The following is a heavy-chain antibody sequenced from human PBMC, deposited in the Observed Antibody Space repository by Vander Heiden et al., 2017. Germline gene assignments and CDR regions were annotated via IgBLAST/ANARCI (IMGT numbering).Heavy chain of an antibody. Sequence: EVQLVETGGGLIQPGGSLRPSCAASGFTGRSNYMSWVRQAPGKGLEWVSVIYSGGSTYYADSVKGRFTISRDNSKNTLYLQMNSLRAEDTAVYYCAREGLGYCSGGSCYGYFQHWGQGTLVTVSS. J-gene: IGHJ1*01. CDR1: GFTGRSNY. V-gene: IGHV3-53*02. CDR3: AREGLGYCSGGSCYGYFQH. CDR2: IYSGGST. D-gene: IGHD2-15*01.